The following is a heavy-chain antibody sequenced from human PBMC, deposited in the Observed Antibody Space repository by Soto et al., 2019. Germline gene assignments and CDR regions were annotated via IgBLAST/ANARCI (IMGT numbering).Heavy chain of an antibody. CDR3: ARVHCTTELCSGLYFYYALDV. D-gene: IGHD2-21*01. Sequence: QVQLVESGGGVVQPGRSLRLSCAASGFTFSDYAMHWVRQPPGKGLEWWAIISSDGKNTYYGDSVKGRFTISRDDSTSTLSLQMNGLRPEDTAVYFCARVHCTTELCSGLYFYYALDVWGQGTTVTVSS. CDR1: GFTFSDYA. J-gene: IGHJ6*02. CDR2: ISSDGKNT. V-gene: IGHV3-30*01.